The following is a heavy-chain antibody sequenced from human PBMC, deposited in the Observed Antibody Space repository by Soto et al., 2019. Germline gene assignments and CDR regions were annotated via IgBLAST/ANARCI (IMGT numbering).Heavy chain of an antibody. D-gene: IGHD2-21*01. V-gene: IGHV1-58*02. CDR1: GFTFSSSS. Sequence: SVNVSCKSSGFTFSSSSIPWVRQARGQPLEWIGWIVVGSGKTDYTHNLQARVTITRDKSTSTAYMELSGLRSEDTAVYYCAATFDSGSYDFGGHPWWGQGTLVTVSS. CDR2: IVVGSGKT. J-gene: IGHJ4*02. CDR3: AATFDSGSYDFGGHPW.